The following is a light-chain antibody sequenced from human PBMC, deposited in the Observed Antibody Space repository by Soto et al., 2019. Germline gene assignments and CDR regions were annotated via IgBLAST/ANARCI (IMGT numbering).Light chain of an antibody. CDR3: QQYSSSRT. J-gene: IGKJ1*01. Sequence: DIVFTQSPGTLSLYPGERATLSCRASQCVSSNHLAWYKQRPGQAPRLLIYGGSSRATGIPVRFSGSGSETDFTLTITRLEPEDIAVYYCQQYSSSRTFGQGTKVDIK. V-gene: IGKV3-20*01. CDR2: GGS. CDR1: QCVSSNH.